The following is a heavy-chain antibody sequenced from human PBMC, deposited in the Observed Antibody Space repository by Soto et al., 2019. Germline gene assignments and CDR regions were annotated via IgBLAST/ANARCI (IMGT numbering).Heavy chain of an antibody. CDR1: GFSVSSNH. CDR3: ASLAYDSKGY. D-gene: IGHD3-22*01. J-gene: IGHJ4*02. Sequence: GGSLRLSCAASGFSVSSNHMSWVRQAPGKGLEWVSVIYIGGRTDYTDSVKGRFTISRDNSRNTLYLQMISLRAEDTAIYYCASLAYDSKGYWGQGTLVTVSS. V-gene: IGHV3-53*01. CDR2: IYIGGRT.